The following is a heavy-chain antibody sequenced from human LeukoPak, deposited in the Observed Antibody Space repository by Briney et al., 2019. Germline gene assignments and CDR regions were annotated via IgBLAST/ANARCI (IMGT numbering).Heavy chain of an antibody. CDR1: GGTFSSYA. Sequence: SVKVSCKASGGTFSSYAISWVRQAPGQGLEXXXXFIPIFGIANYALKFQGRVTITADISTSTAYKELSSLRSEDTAVYYCAKDYGQQLVRGLFDPWGQGTLVTVSS. J-gene: IGHJ5*02. CDR2: FIPIFGIA. D-gene: IGHD6-6*01. V-gene: IGHV1-69*10. CDR3: AKDYGQQLVRGLFDP.